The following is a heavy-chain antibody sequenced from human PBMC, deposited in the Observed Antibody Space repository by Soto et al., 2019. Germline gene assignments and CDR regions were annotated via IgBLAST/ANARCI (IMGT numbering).Heavy chain of an antibody. CDR1: GFTFNDFE. D-gene: IGHD3-10*01. J-gene: IGHJ4*02. V-gene: IGHV3-48*03. CDR2: IDGSGATK. CDR3: ARGFGRFNY. Sequence: PGGSLRLSCGVSGFTFNDFEMTWVRQAPGKGPEWLAYIDGSGATKKYADSVRGRFTISRDNPNNSLFLQMSSLSAADTAIYYCARGFGRFNYWGQGTLVSVSS.